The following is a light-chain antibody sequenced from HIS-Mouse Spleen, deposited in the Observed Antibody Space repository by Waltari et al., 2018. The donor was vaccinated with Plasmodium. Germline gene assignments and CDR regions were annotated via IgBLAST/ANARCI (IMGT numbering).Light chain of an antibody. CDR3: QQYGSSPYT. J-gene: IGKJ2*01. CDR1: QSDSSSY. Sequence: EIVLTQSPGTLSLSPGESATLSCRASQSDSSSYLSWYQQKPGQAPRLLIYGASNRATGIPDRFSGSGSGTDFTLTISRLEPEDFAVYYCQQYGSSPYTFGQGTKLEIK. CDR2: GAS. V-gene: IGKV3-20*01.